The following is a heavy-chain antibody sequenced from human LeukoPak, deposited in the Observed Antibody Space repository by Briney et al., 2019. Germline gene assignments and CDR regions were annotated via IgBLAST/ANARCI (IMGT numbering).Heavy chain of an antibody. CDR1: GFTFDDYG. CDR3: ARDRYYYDSSGYSSALDI. J-gene: IGHJ3*02. Sequence: GGSLRLSCAASGFTFDDYGMSWVRQAPGKGLEWVSGINWNGGSTGYADSVKGRFTISRDNAKNSLYLQMNSLRAEDTAVYYCARDRYYYDSSGYSSALDIWGQGTMVTVSS. V-gene: IGHV3-20*04. D-gene: IGHD3-22*01. CDR2: INWNGGST.